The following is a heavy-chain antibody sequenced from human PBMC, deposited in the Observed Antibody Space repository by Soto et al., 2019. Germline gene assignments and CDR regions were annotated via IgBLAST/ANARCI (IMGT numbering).Heavy chain of an antibody. D-gene: IGHD5-12*01. CDR1: GGTFSSYA. J-gene: IGHJ6*02. CDR3: ARNIVATITRYYYGMDV. CDR2: IIPIFGTA. Sequence: SGKVSCKASGGTFSSYAISWVRQAPGQGLEWMGGIIPIFGTANYAQKFQGRVTITADESTSTAYMELSSLRSEDTAVYYCARNIVATITRYYYGMDVWGQATTVTVSS. V-gene: IGHV1-69*13.